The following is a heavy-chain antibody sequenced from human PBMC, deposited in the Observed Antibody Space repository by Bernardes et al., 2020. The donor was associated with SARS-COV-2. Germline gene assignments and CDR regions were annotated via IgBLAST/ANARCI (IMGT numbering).Heavy chain of an antibody. V-gene: IGHV1-24*01. CDR2: FDPEDGET. CDR3: ATAIAAAGNPDDYYYYYGMDV. CDR1: GYTLTELS. Sequence: ASVKVSCKVSGYTLTELSMHWVRQAPGKGLEWMGGFDPEDGETIYAQKFQGRVTMTEDTSTDTAYMELSSLRSEDTAVYYCATAIAAAGNPDDYYYYYGMDVWVQGTTVTVSS. J-gene: IGHJ6*02. D-gene: IGHD6-13*01.